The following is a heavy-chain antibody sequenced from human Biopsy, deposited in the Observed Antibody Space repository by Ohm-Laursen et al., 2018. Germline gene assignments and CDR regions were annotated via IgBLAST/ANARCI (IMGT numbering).Heavy chain of an antibody. CDR1: GFNLGDYA. J-gene: IGHJ5*01. CDR3: ARDASQGFDS. CDR2: SNTDGSHT. V-gene: IGHV3-74*01. Sequence: SLRLSCAASGFNLGDYAMHWVRQVPGKGLVWVSRSNTDGSHTNYADSVKGRFTTSTDNAKNTLYLYMSSLTVEDTAVYFCARDASQGFDSWGQGTLVTVSS.